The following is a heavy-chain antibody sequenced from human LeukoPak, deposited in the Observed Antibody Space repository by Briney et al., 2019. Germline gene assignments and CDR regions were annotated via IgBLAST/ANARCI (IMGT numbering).Heavy chain of an antibody. J-gene: IGHJ6*02. Sequence: SETLSLTCTVSGGSISSGGYYWSWIRQHPGKGLEWIGYIYYSGSTYYNPSLKSRVTISVDTSKNQFSLKLSFVTAADTAVYYCARESKLRFLEPVDVWGQGTTVTVSS. V-gene: IGHV4-31*03. D-gene: IGHD3-3*01. CDR2: IYYSGST. CDR3: ARESKLRFLEPVDV. CDR1: GGSISSGGYY.